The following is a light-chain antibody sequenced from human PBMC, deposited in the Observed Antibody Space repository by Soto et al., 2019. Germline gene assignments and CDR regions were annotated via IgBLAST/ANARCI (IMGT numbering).Light chain of an antibody. CDR1: QTITNDY. V-gene: IGKV3-20*01. CDR2: HAS. CDR3: QQYGFTPIS. J-gene: IGKJ5*01. Sequence: EIVLTQSPCTLSFSPWESSTLSFMASQTITNDYLAWYQQKDGQAPRLLIYHASTRATGIPDRFSGSGSGPEYTLTISRLEPEDFAVYSCQQYGFTPISFGQGTRLEIK.